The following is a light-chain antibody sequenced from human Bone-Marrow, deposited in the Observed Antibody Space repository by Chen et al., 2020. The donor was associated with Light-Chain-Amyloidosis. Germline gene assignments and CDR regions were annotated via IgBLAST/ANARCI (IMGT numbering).Light chain of an antibody. CDR3: QSYQGSSQGV. CDR1: SGGIATNY. CDR2: EDY. Sequence: NFMLTQPHSVSESPGKTVIISCTRSSGGIATNYVQWYQQRPGSSPTTVIYEDYQRPSGVPDRFSGSSDRSSNSASLTISGLKTEDEADYYCQSYQGSSQGVFGGGTKLTVL. V-gene: IGLV6-57*01. J-gene: IGLJ3*02.